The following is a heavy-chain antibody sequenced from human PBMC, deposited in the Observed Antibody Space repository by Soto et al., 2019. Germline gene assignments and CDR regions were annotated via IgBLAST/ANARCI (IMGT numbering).Heavy chain of an antibody. V-gene: IGHV2-5*02. CDR3: AHRRINWFDP. Sequence: QIALKESGTTLVKPTQTLTLTCTFSGFSLSTRGVGVGWIRQPPGKALEWLALIYWDDDKRYSPSLKSRLTITTDTSKNQVVLTMTNLDPVDTATYYGAHRRINWFDPWGQGTLVTVSS. CDR1: GFSLSTRGVG. CDR2: IYWDDDK. J-gene: IGHJ5*02.